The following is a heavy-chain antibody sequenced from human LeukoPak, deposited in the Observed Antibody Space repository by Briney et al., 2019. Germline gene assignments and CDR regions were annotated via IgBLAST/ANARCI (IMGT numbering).Heavy chain of an antibody. Sequence: GASVKVSCKASGYTFTSYDINWVRQATGQGLEWMGWMNPNSGNTGYAQKFQGRVTMTRNTSIGTAYMELSSLRSEDTAVYYCARVVGAWGVGRLDYWGQGTLVTVSS. CDR1: GYTFTSYD. D-gene: IGHD3-10*01. V-gene: IGHV1-8*01. CDR2: MNPNSGNT. J-gene: IGHJ4*02. CDR3: ARVVGAWGVGRLDY.